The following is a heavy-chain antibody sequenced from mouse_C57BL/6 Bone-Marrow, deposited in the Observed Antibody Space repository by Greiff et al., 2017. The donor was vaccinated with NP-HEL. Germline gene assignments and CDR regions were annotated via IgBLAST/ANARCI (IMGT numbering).Heavy chain of an antibody. V-gene: IGHV1-19*01. D-gene: IGHD1-1*01. Sequence: VQLQQSGPVLVKPGASVKMSCKASGYTFTDYYMNWVQQSPGKSLEWIGVINPYNGGTSSNQKLKGTATLTVDNSSPTAYMELNSLTSGDSAVYYCARRGYYGSDWYFDVWGTGTTFTVTS. J-gene: IGHJ1*03. CDR3: ARRGYYGSDWYFDV. CDR1: GYTFTDYY. CDR2: INPYNGGT.